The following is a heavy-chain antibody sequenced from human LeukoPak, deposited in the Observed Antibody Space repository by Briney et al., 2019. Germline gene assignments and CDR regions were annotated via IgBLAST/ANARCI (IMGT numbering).Heavy chain of an antibody. CDR3: TTRVGGTPDY. J-gene: IGHJ4*02. D-gene: IGHD1-26*01. CDR1: GFGFSDYF. CDR2: ISNRDGSST. V-gene: IGHV3-23*01. Sequence: AGGSLRLSCVGSGFGFSDYFMTWVRQAPGKGLEWVSAISNRDGSSTDYADSVKGRFTISRDNSKNTVYLQMNSVRAEDTAVYYCTTRVGGTPDYWGLGTLVTVSS.